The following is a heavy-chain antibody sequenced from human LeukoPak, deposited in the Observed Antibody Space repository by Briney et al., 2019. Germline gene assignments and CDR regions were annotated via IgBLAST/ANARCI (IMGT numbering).Heavy chain of an antibody. CDR1: GYSFTSYW. J-gene: IGHJ4*02. CDR2: IYPGDSDT. CDR3: ARLGGYCSGGSCYAHWYFDY. Sequence: GESLQISCKGSGYSFTSYWIGWVRQMPGKGLEWMGIIYPGDSDTRYSPSFQGQVTISADKSISTAYLQWSSLKASDTAMYYCARLGGYCSGGSCYAHWYFDYWGQGTLVTVSS. V-gene: IGHV5-51*01. D-gene: IGHD2-15*01.